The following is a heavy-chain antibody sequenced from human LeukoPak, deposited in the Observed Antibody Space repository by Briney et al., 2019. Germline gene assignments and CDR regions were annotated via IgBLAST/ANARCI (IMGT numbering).Heavy chain of an antibody. CDR3: AMLIPDIVVVSSASGVAFDI. CDR2: INPNSGGT. D-gene: IGHD2-2*01. V-gene: IGHV1-2*02. Sequence: ASVKLSCKASGYTFTGDYIHWVRQAPGQGLEWMGWINPNSGGTNYAQKFQGRVTMTRDTSISTAYMELSRLRSDDTALYYCAMLIPDIVVVSSASGVAFDIWGQGTMVTVSS. J-gene: IGHJ3*02. CDR1: GYTFTGDY.